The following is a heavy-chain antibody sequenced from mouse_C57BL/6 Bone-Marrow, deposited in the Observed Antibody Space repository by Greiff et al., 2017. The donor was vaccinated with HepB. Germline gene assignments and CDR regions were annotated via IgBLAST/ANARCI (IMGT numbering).Heavy chain of an antibody. CDR1: GYTFTSYW. V-gene: IGHV1-55*01. CDR3: ARCAYYSNYDWYFDV. Sequence: QVQLQQSGAELVKPGASVKMSCKASGYTFTSYWITWVKQRPGQGLEWIGDIYPGSGSTNYNEKFKSKATLTVDTSSSTAYMQLSSLTSEDSAVYYCARCAYYSNYDWYFDVWGTGTTVTVSS. CDR2: IYPGSGST. J-gene: IGHJ1*03. D-gene: IGHD2-5*01.